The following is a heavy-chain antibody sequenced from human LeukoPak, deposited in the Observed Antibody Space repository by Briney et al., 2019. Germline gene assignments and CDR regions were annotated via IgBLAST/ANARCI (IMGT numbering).Heavy chain of an antibody. CDR1: GFTFDDYA. CDR3: AKTLRYSSSWYCYYYYMDV. J-gene: IGHJ6*03. CDR2: ISWNSGSI. V-gene: IGHV3-9*01. Sequence: GGSLRLSCAASGFTFDDYAMHWVRQAPGKGLEWVSGISWNSGSIGYADSVKGRFTISRDNAKNSLYLQMNSLRAEDTAVYYCAKTLRYSSSWYCYYYYMDVWGKGTTVTISS. D-gene: IGHD6-13*01.